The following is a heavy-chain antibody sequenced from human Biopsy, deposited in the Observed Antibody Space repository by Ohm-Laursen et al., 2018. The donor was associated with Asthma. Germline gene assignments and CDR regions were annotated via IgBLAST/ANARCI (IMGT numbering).Heavy chain of an antibody. Sequence: LVKVSCKVSGYTFTGYSMHWVRQAPGQGLEWMGRINPNSGGTNYVQKFQGRVTMTRDTSISTAYMELSRLGSDDTAVYYCAREGITGTTAWFDPWGQGTLVTVSS. CDR3: AREGITGTTAWFDP. D-gene: IGHD1-7*01. J-gene: IGHJ5*02. V-gene: IGHV1-2*06. CDR1: GYTFTGYS. CDR2: INPNSGGT.